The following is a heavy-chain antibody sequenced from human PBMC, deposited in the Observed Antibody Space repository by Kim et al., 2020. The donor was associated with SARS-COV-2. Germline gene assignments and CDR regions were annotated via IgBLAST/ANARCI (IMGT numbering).Heavy chain of an antibody. V-gene: IGHV1-18*01. J-gene: IGHJ4*02. Sequence: TKYGQNVQGRVIMTTDTSTNTAYMELWSLRSDDTAMYYCARGAYGDVSFDYWGQGTLVTVSS. CDR3: ARGAYGDVSFDY. D-gene: IGHD4-17*01. CDR2: T.